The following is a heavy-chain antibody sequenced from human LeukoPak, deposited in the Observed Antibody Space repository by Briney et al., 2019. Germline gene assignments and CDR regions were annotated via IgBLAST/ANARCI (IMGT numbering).Heavy chain of an antibody. CDR1: GFTFSSYS. V-gene: IGHV3-21*01. CDR2: ISSSSSYI. J-gene: IGHJ3*02. CDR3: ARDLPGGYYDSSGSADAFDI. Sequence: PGGSLRLSCAASGFTFSSYSMNWVRQAPGKGLEWVSSISSSSSYIYYADSVKGRFSISRDNAKNSLYLQMNSLRAEDTAVYYCARDLPGGYYDSSGSADAFDIWGQGTMVTVSS. D-gene: IGHD3-22*01.